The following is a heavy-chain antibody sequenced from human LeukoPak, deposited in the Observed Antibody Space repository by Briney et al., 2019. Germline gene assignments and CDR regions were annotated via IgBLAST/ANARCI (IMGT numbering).Heavy chain of an antibody. CDR1: GDSVSSNSAA. J-gene: IGHJ4*02. CDR2: TYYRSKWYN. D-gene: IGHD5-12*01. Sequence: SQTLSLTCAISGDSVSSNSAAWNWFRQSPSRGLEWLGRTYYRSKWYNDYAVSVKSRITINPDTSKNQFSLQLNSVTPEDTAVYYCARRPHVDIVATQQDRRDKHFDYWGQGTLVTVSS. CDR3: ARRPHVDIVATQQDRRDKHFDY. V-gene: IGHV6-1*01.